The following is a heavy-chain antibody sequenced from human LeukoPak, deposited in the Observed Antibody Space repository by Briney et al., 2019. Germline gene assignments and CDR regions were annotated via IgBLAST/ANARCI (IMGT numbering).Heavy chain of an antibody. V-gene: IGHV1-69*13. CDR3: ARNNEPDYWYYMDV. J-gene: IGHJ6*03. Sequence: SVKVSCKASGGTFSSYAISWVRQAPGQGLEWMGGIIPIFGTANYAQRFQGRVTITADESTSTAYMELSSLRSEDTAVYYCARNNEPDYWYYMDVWGKGTTVTVS. D-gene: IGHD1-14*01. CDR2: IIPIFGTA. CDR1: GGTFSSYA.